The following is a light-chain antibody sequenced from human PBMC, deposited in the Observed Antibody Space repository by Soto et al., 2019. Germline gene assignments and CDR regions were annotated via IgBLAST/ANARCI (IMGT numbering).Light chain of an antibody. V-gene: IGKV1-5*01. CDR1: QSISTR. J-gene: IGKJ1*01. CDR2: DAS. Sequence: DIQMAQSPSTVPASVGDTVTITCRASQSISTRLAWYQQKAGTGPKVLIYDASRLESGVPSRISGSGSGTEFTLTISRLQPDDFASYYCQHYDSYSWTFGQGTKVEIK. CDR3: QHYDSYSWT.